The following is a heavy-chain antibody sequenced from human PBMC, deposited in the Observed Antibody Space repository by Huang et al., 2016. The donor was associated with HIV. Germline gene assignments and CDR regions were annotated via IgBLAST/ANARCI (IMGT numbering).Heavy chain of an antibody. J-gene: IGHJ5*01. CDR1: GYIFTKYG. CDR2: IRAYNGNT. Sequence: QVELVQSGAEVKRPGASVRVSCKAAGYIFTKYGINWVRQAPGQGLEWMGVIRAYNGNTNYAEKFQGRVTLTRDTSATTAYMELRDVTSADTAVYYCARDHWYPLQNWFDLWGQGTLVTVSS. D-gene: IGHD1-1*01. CDR3: ARDHWYPLQNWFDL. V-gene: IGHV1-18*01.